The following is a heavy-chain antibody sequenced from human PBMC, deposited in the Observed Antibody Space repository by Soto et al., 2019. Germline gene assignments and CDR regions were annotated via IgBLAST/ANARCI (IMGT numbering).Heavy chain of an antibody. V-gene: IGHV1-18*01. CDR2: ISPYTGNT. Sequence: QVQLVQSGDEVKKPGASVKVSCKASGYIFVNYGIAWVRQAPGQGLEWMGWISPYTGNTHSATKVQGRLTMTTDTSKSTAYMDLGSLTSDDTAVYYCVMVDNYVTPTPQDVWGQGTTVTVS. J-gene: IGHJ6*02. D-gene: IGHD3-16*01. CDR1: GYIFVNYG. CDR3: VMVDNYVTPTPQDV.